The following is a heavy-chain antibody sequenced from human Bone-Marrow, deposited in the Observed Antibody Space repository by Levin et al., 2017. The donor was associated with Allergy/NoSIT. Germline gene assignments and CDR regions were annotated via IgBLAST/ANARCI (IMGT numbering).Heavy chain of an antibody. J-gene: IGHJ4*02. D-gene: IGHD1-7*01. V-gene: IGHV3-66*01. CDR2: IYSGGDT. CDR3: ARDGPGTATGTP. Sequence: GESLKISCAASGFTVSRNYMSWVRQAPGQGLELVSLIYSGGDTQYADSVQGRFTISRDNSKNTLYLQMNSLKVDDTAVYYFARDGPGTATGTPWGQGILVTVSS. CDR1: GFTVSRNY.